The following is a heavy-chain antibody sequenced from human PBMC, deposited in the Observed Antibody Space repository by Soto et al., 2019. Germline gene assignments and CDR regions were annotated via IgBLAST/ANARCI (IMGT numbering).Heavy chain of an antibody. Sequence: EVQLVESGGGLVQPGGSLRLSCVASGFTFSNYAMDWVRQAPGKVLEYVSGISSNGVGTYYANSVKDRFTISRDNSKNTLYLQMGSLRAEDMAVYYCARREQSDYYYMDVWGKGTSVTVSS. J-gene: IGHJ6*03. D-gene: IGHD6-19*01. CDR3: ARREQSDYYYMDV. CDR2: ISSNGVGT. V-gene: IGHV3-64*01. CDR1: GFTFSNYA.